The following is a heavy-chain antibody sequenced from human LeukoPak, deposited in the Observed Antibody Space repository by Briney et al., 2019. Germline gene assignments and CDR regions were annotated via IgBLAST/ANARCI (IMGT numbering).Heavy chain of an antibody. Sequence: SETLSLTCTVSGGSISSSSYYWGWIRQPPGEGLEWIGEVHLSGRTNYNPSLESRVTMSVDMSENHISLKLTSVTAADTAVYYCAREGGPYRPLDYSGQGTLVTVSS. CDR1: GGSISSSSYY. CDR2: VHLSGRT. V-gene: IGHV4-39*07. J-gene: IGHJ4*02. CDR3: AREGGPYRPLDY.